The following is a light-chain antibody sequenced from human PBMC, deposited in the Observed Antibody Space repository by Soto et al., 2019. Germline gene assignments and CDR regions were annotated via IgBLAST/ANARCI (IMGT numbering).Light chain of an antibody. CDR3: QQRSNWPLT. CDR1: QSVSSD. CDR2: RAS. V-gene: IGKV3-15*01. J-gene: IGKJ4*01. Sequence: EIVMTQSPATLSVSPGERAVLSCRASQSVSSDLAWYQQKPGQAPRLLIYRASTRATGIPGRFSGSGSGTEFTLTISSLQPEDFAAYYCQQRSNWPLTLGGGTKVDIK.